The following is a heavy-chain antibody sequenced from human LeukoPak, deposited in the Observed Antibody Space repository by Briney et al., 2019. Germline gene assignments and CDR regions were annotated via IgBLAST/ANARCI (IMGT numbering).Heavy chain of an antibody. V-gene: IGHV3-23*01. J-gene: IGHJ4*02. Sequence: GGSLRLSCAASGFTLSSHAMSWVRQAPGKGLEWISTFSESSGSAHYADSVKGRFTISRDNSKNTLYLQMNSLRAEDTAVYYCARGPRYSGYDYYFDYWGQGTLVTVSS. CDR1: GFTLSSHA. CDR3: ARGPRYSGYDYYFDY. CDR2: FSESSGSA. D-gene: IGHD5-12*01.